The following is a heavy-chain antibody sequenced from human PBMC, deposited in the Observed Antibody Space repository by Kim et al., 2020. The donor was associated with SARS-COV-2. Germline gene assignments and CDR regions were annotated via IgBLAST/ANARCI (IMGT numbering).Heavy chain of an antibody. D-gene: IGHD2-2*01. CDR1: GGSFSGYY. CDR2: INHSGST. J-gene: IGHJ5*02. CDR3: ARVGAKDIVVVPAARNNWFDP. V-gene: IGHV4-34*01. Sequence: SETLSLTCAVYGGSFSGYYWSWIGQPPGKGLEWIGEINHSGSTNYNPSLKSRVTISVDTSKNQFSLKLSSVTAADTAVYYCARVGAKDIVVVPAARNNWFDPWGQGTLVTVSS.